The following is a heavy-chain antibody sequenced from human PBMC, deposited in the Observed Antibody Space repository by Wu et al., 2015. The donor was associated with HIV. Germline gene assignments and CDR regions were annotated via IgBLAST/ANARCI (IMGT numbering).Heavy chain of an antibody. J-gene: IGHJ4*02. Sequence: QVQLVQSGAEVKKPGASVKVSCMASGYTFTSYYMHWVRQAPGQGLEWMGIISPIDGTTNYAQKFRGRVTMTRDTSTRTVYMELSSLRSEDTAVYYCARGTPKTNSMVWGKLPYWGQGTLVTVSS. D-gene: IGHD3-10*01. CDR3: ARGTPKTNSMVWGKLPY. V-gene: IGHV1-46*03. CDR1: GYTFTSYY. CDR2: ISPIDGTT.